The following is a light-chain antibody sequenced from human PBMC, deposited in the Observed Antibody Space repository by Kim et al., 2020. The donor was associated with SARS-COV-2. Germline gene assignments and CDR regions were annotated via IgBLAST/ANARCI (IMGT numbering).Light chain of an antibody. Sequence: GKTVTISCTRSSGSSASNYVQWYQQRPGSSPTTVIYEDNQRPSGVPDRFSGSIDSSSNSASLTISGLKTEDEADYYCQSYDSSNVVFGGGTQLTVL. CDR3: QSYDSSNVV. CDR1: SGSSASNY. V-gene: IGLV6-57*01. CDR2: EDN. J-gene: IGLJ2*01.